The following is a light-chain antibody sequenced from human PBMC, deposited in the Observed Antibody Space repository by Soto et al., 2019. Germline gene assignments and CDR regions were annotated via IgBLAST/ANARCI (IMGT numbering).Light chain of an antibody. CDR2: DVT. J-gene: IGLJ2*01. CDR1: SSDVGRYNY. CDR3: SSYTSSSTSVV. V-gene: IGLV2-14*03. Sequence: QSVLTQPASVSGSPGQSITSSCTGTSSDVGRYNYVSWYQQHPGKAPKLMIYDVTNRPSGVSNRFSGSKSGNTASLTISGLQAEDEADYYCSSYTSSSTSVVFGGGTKVTVL.